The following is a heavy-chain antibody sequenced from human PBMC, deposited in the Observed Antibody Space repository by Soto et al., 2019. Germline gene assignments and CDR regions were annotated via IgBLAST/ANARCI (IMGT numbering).Heavy chain of an antibody. D-gene: IGHD3-3*01. CDR3: ARDGSDYDFWSGYYTV. V-gene: IGHV3-30-3*01. Sequence: QVQLVESGGGVVQPGRSPRLSCAASGFTFSSYAMHWVRQAPGKGLEWVAVISYDGSNKYYADSVKGRFTISRDKSKNTLYLQMNSLRAEDTAVYYCARDGSDYDFWSGYYTVWGQGTLVTVSS. J-gene: IGHJ4*02. CDR1: GFTFSSYA. CDR2: ISYDGSNK.